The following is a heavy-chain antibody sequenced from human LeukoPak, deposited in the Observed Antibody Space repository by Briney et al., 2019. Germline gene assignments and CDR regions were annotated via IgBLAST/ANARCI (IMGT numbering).Heavy chain of an antibody. V-gene: IGHV4-34*01. Sequence: SETLSLICAVYGGSFSGYYWSWIRQPPGKGLEWIGEINHSGSTNYNPYLTSRVTISVDTSNNQISLKLSAVDAGDTAVFYWSRRIAARAHYYYYMDVWGKGTTVTVSS. CDR3: SRRIAARAHYYYYMDV. CDR2: INHSGST. J-gene: IGHJ6*03. CDR1: GGSFSGYY. D-gene: IGHD6-6*01.